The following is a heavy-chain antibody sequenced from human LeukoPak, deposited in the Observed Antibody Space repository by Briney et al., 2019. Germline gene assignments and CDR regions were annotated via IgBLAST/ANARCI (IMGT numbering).Heavy chain of an antibody. CDR1: GASIYNYY. CDR2: INYSGAT. D-gene: IGHD1-26*01. V-gene: IGHV4-59*08. J-gene: IGHJ4*02. Sequence: SETLSLTCTVSGASIYNYYWSWIRQPPGKGLEWIAFINYSGATKYNPSLNSRVTISLATSTNQFSLKLNSVTAADTALYYCARHLPAGTYPLDYWGQGTLVTVSS. CDR3: ARHLPAGTYPLDY.